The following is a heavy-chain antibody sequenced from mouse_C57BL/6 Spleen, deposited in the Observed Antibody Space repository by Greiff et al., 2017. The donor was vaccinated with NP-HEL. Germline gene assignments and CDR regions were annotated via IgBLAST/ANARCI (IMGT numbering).Heavy chain of an antibody. V-gene: IGHV1-59*01. CDR1: GYTFTSYW. CDR3: ARGNGYPYAMDY. CDR2: IDPSDSYT. Sequence: QVQLQQPGAELVRPGTSVKLSCKASGYTFTSYWMHWVKQRPGQGLEWIGVIDPSDSYTNYNQKFKGKATLTVDTSSRTAYMQLSSLTSEDSAVYYCARGNGYPYAMDYWGQGTSVTVSS. D-gene: IGHD2-2*01. J-gene: IGHJ4*01.